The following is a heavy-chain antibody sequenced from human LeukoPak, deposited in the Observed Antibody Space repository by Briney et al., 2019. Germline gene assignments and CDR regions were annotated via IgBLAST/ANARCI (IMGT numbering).Heavy chain of an antibody. J-gene: IGHJ5*02. CDR2: IYHSGST. CDR1: GGSISSHY. D-gene: IGHD2-2*01. CDR3: ARHGYCSSSSCLGNWFDP. Sequence: PSETLSLTCTVSGGSISSHYWSWIRQPPGKGLEWIGYIYHSGSTKYNPSLKSRITISVDTSENQFSLRLISVTAADTAVYYCARHGYCSSSSCLGNWFDPWDQGALVTVSS. V-gene: IGHV4-59*11.